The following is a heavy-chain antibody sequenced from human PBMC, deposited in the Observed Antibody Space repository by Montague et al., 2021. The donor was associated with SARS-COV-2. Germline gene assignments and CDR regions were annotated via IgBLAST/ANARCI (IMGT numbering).Heavy chain of an antibody. CDR3: ARALPVTTFFYSYYGMDV. CDR1: GGSISSYY. CDR2: IFYSGSS. V-gene: IGHV4-59*12. Sequence: SETLSLTCTVSGGSISSYYWSWIRQPPGKGLEYIGYIFYSGSSNYNPSLKSRVTISVDTSKNQFSLELSSVTAADTAVYYCARALPVTTFFYSYYGMDVWGQGTTVTVSS. J-gene: IGHJ6*02. D-gene: IGHD4-17*01.